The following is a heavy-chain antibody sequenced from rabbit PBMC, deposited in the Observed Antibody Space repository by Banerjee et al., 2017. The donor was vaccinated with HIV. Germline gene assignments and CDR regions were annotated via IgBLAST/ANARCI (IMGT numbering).Heavy chain of an antibody. D-gene: IGHD4-2*01. CDR1: GIDFTKYY. CDR2: IYAAKGST. J-gene: IGHJ4*01. CDR3: ARAADGYAGSGGDL. V-gene: IGHV1S45*01. Sequence: QEQLTETGGGLVQPGGSLTLSCKASGIDFTKYYITWVRQAPGKGLEWIGIIYAAKGSTDYASWVNGRFTISKTSSTTVDLKMTSLTAADTATYFCARAADGYAGSGGDLWGPGTLVTVS.